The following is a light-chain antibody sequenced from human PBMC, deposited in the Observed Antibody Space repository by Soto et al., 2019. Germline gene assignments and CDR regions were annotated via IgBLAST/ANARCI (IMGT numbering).Light chain of an antibody. CDR2: GAS. CDR3: QQYGSSPPIFT. CDR1: QSVSSSY. V-gene: IGKV3-20*01. J-gene: IGKJ3*01. Sequence: EIVLTQSPGTLSLSPGERATLSCMASQSVSSSYLAWDQQKPGQAPRLLIYGASSRATGIPDRFSGSGSRTDFTLNISRLKPEDFAVYYCQQYGSSPPIFTFGPGTKVDI.